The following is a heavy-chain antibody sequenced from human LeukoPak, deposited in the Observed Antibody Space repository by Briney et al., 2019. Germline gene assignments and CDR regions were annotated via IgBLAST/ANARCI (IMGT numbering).Heavy chain of an antibody. CDR3: ALPGRATTRTGYFDY. Sequence: GGSLRLSCAASGFTFSSYAMSWVRQAPGKGLEGVASISGSGGSTYYADSLKGRFTISRDNSKNTVYLQMKSLRAEDTAVYYCALPGRATTRTGYFDYWAQGPLVRVSS. CDR2: ISGSGGST. J-gene: IGHJ4*02. D-gene: IGHD1-26*01. CDR1: GFTFSSYA. V-gene: IGHV3-23*01.